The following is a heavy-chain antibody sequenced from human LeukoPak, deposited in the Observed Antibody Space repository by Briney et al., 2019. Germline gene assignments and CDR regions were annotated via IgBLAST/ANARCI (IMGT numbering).Heavy chain of an antibody. V-gene: IGHV3-7*01. CDR2: IKQDGSEK. Sequence: GSLRLSCPASGFIFSSNGMNWVRQAPGKGLEWVANIKQDGSEKYYVDSVKGRFTISRDNAKNSLYLQMNSLRAEGTAVYYCARDTAAWDYWGQGTLVTVSS. CDR3: ARDTAAWDY. J-gene: IGHJ4*02. CDR1: GFIFSSNG. D-gene: IGHD4-17*01.